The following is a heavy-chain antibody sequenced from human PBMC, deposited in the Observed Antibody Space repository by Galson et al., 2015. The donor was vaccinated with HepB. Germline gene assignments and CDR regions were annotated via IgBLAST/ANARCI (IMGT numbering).Heavy chain of an antibody. CDR2: ISGSGGST. V-gene: IGHV3-23*01. CDR3: AKENPIIDYYYGMDV. J-gene: IGHJ6*02. D-gene: IGHD2-15*01. Sequence: SLRLSCAASGVTFSSYAMSWVRQAPGKGLEWVSAISGSGGSTYYADSVKGRFTISRDNSKNTLYMQMNSLRAEDTAVYYCAKENPIIDYYYGMDVWGQGTTVTVSS. CDR1: GVTFSSYA.